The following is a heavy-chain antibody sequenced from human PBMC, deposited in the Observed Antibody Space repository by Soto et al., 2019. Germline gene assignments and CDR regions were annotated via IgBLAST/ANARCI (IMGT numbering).Heavy chain of an antibody. CDR3: ARVGGDDFGDSGGFDY. CDR1: GGSIRDYS. V-gene: IGHV4-59*01. D-gene: IGHD4-17*01. CDR2: IYYSGRT. J-gene: IGHJ4*02. Sequence: KPSEALSLTCTVSGGSIRDYSWTWIRQPPGKGLEWIGYIYYSGRTNYNPSLKSRVSISVDTSKNHFSLQLSSVTAADTAVYYCARVGGDDFGDSGGFDYWGQGTLVTVSS.